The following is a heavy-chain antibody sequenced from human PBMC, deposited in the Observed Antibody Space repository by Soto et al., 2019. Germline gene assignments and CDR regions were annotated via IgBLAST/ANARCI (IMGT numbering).Heavy chain of an antibody. CDR3: ATSRVSVYCSGGSCSY. V-gene: IGHV3-23*01. CDR1: GFTFSSYA. Sequence: GGSLRLSCAASGFTFSSYAMSWVRQAPGKGLEWVSAISGSGGSTYYADSVKGRFTISRDNSKNTLYLQMNSLRAEDTAVYYCATSRVSVYCSGGSCSYWGQGTLVTVSS. CDR2: ISGSGGST. D-gene: IGHD2-15*01. J-gene: IGHJ4*02.